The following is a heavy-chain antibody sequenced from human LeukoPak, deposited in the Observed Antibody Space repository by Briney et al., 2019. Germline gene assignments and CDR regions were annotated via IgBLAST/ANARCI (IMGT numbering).Heavy chain of an antibody. V-gene: IGHV4-34*01. CDR2: INHSGST. D-gene: IGHD6-13*01. J-gene: IGHJ4*02. CDR3: ASLAAAGTLSDY. Sequence: SETLSLTCAVYGGSFSGYYWSWIRQPPGKGLEWIGEINHSGSTNYNPSLKSRVTISVDTSKNQFSLKLSSVTAADTAVYYCASLAAAGTLSDYWGQGTLVTVSS. CDR1: GGSFSGYY.